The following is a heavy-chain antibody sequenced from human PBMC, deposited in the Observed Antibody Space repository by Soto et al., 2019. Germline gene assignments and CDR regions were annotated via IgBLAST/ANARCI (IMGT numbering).Heavy chain of an antibody. CDR3: AKDPISYCGGDCYIDY. CDR1: GFTFSSYA. V-gene: IGHV3-23*01. J-gene: IGHJ4*02. CDR2: ISGSGGST. Sequence: PGGSLRLSCAASGFTFSSYAMSWVRQAPGKGLEWVSAISGSGGSTYYADSVKGRFTTSRDNSKNTLYLQMNSLRAEDTAVYYCAKDPISYCGGDCYIDYWGQGTLVTSPQ. D-gene: IGHD2-21*02.